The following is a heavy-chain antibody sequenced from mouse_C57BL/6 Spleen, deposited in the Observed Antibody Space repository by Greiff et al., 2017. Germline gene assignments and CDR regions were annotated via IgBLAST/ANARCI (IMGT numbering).Heavy chain of an antibody. J-gene: IGHJ4*01. CDR3: VRQGKVTTNYAMDY. CDR1: GFSFNTYA. Sequence: EVQLVESGGGLVQPKGSLKLSCAASGFSFNTYAMNWVRQAPGKGLEWVARIRSKSNNYATYYADSVKDRFTISRDDSESMLYLQMNTLKTEDTAMYYCVRQGKVTTNYAMDYWGQGTSVTVSS. D-gene: IGHD2-2*01. CDR2: IRSKSNNYAT. V-gene: IGHV10-1*01.